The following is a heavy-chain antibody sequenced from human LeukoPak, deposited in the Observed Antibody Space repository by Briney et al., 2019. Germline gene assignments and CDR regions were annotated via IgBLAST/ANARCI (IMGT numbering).Heavy chain of an antibody. Sequence: GGSLRLSRAASGFTFSSYAMHWVRQAPGKGLEWVAVISYDGSNKYYAGSVKGRFTISRDNSKNTLYLQMNSLRAEDTAVYYCARARLGTLYYFDYWGQGTLVTVSS. D-gene: IGHD1-26*01. CDR3: ARARLGTLYYFDY. J-gene: IGHJ4*02. V-gene: IGHV3-30-3*01. CDR1: GFTFSSYA. CDR2: ISYDGSNK.